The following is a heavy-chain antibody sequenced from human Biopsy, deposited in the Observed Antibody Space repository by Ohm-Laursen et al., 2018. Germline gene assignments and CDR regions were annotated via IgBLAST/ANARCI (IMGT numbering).Heavy chain of an antibody. V-gene: IGHV4-59*01. CDR1: GDSISTYY. CDR3: ARDRGYYSDRTVPGYFDL. D-gene: IGHD3-22*01. Sequence: GTLSLTCTVSGDSISTYYWSWIRQPPGQGLEWIGYVYYTGSTDYNPSLQSRVTISVDTSKNHFSLRLRSVTPADTAIYYCARDRGYYSDRTVPGYFDLWGRGTLVTVSS. J-gene: IGHJ2*01. CDR2: VYYTGST.